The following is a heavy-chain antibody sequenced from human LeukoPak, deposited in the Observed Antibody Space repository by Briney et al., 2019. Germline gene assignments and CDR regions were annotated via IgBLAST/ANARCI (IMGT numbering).Heavy chain of an antibody. Sequence: GASVKVSCKASGYTFPGHYIHWVRQAPGQGLEWMGIINPSGGSTNYAQKFQGRVTMTRDTSTSTVYMELSSLRSEDTAVYYCARIPYCSGTTCYVYDYWGQGTLVTVSS. V-gene: IGHV1-46*01. D-gene: IGHD2-2*01. CDR3: ARIPYCSGTTCYVYDY. CDR1: GYTFPGHY. CDR2: INPSGGST. J-gene: IGHJ4*02.